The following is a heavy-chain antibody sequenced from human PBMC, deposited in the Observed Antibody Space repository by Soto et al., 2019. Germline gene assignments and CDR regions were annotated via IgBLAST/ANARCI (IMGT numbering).Heavy chain of an antibody. CDR2: IYYSGTT. J-gene: IGHJ4*01. Sequence: SETLSLTCTVSGGSINNYHLSWIRQSPGKGLEWIGYIYYSGTTNYNPSLKSRVTISIDRSENQFSLKVSSVTAADTAVYFCTRATYYRYYFDVWGHGTLVTVSS. V-gene: IGHV4-59*01. CDR1: GGSINNYH. CDR3: TRATYYRYYFDV. D-gene: IGHD3-10*01.